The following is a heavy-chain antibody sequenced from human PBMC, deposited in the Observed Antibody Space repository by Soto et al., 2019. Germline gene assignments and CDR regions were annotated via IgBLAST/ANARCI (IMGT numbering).Heavy chain of an antibody. V-gene: IGHV3-23*01. CDR3: AKTYYDILTGFSVFDY. CDR2: ISGSGGST. J-gene: IGHJ4*02. Sequence: EVQLLESGGGLVQPGGSLRLSCAASGFTFSSYAMSWVRQAPGKGLEWVSAISGSGGSTYYADSVKGRFTISRDNSKNTLYLQMNSLRAEETAVYYCAKTYYDILTGFSVFDYWGQGTLVTVSS. D-gene: IGHD3-9*01. CDR1: GFTFSSYA.